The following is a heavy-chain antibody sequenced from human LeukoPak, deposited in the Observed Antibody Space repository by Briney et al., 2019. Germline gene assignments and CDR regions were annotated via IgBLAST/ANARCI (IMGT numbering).Heavy chain of an antibody. Sequence: GGSLRLSCAASGFTFSSYAMSWVRQAPGKGLEWVSAISGSGGSTYYAGSVKGRFTISRDNSKNTLYLQMNSLRAEDTAVYYCAKTARGLWFGGQRWFDPWGQGTLVTVSS. D-gene: IGHD3-10*01. J-gene: IGHJ5*02. CDR1: GFTFSSYA. CDR2: ISGSGGST. CDR3: AKTARGLWFGGQRWFDP. V-gene: IGHV3-23*01.